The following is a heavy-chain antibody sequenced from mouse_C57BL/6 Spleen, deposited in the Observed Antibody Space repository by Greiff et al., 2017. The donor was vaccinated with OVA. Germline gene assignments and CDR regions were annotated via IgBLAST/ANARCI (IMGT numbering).Heavy chain of an antibody. CDR1: GYTFTSYW. CDR3: ASGSNYDYYAMDY. V-gene: IGHV1-52*01. J-gene: IGHJ4*01. CDR2: IDPSDSET. D-gene: IGHD2-5*01. Sequence: QVQLQQPGAELVRPGSSVKLSCKASGYTFTSYWMHWVKQRPIQGLEWIGNIDPSDSETHYNQKFKDKATLTVDKSSSTAYMQLSSRTSEDSAVYYGASGSNYDYYAMDYWGQGTSGTVSS.